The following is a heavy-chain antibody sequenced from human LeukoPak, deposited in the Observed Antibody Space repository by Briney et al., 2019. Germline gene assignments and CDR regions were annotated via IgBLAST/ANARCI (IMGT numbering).Heavy chain of an antibody. V-gene: IGHV1-2*04. CDR3: ARERITMVRGVIKDYGMDV. Sequence: ASVKVSCKASGYTFTGYHMHWVRQAPGQGLEWMGWINPNSGGTNYAQKFQGWVTMTRDTSISTAYMELSRLRSDDTAVYYCARERITMVRGVIKDYGMDVWGKGTTVTVSS. J-gene: IGHJ6*04. D-gene: IGHD3-10*01. CDR1: GYTFTGYH. CDR2: INPNSGGT.